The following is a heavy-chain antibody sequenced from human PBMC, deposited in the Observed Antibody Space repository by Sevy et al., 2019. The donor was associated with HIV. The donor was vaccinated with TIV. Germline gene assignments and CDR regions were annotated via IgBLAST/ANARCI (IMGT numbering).Heavy chain of an antibody. CDR3: ARDRTHYYGCGRAGGYYYYGMDV. CDR1: GFTFSSYE. CDR2: ISSSGSTI. Sequence: GGSLRLSCAASGFTFSSYEMNWVRQAPGKGLEWVSYISSSGSTIYYADSVKGRFTISRDNAKNSLYLQMNSLRAEDTAVYYCARDRTHYYGCGRAGGYYYYGMDVWGQGTTVTVSS. V-gene: IGHV3-48*03. J-gene: IGHJ6*02. D-gene: IGHD3-10*01.